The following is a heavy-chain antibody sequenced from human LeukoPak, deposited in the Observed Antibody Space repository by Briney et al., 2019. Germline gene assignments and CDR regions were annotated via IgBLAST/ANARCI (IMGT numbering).Heavy chain of an antibody. D-gene: IGHD3-10*01. V-gene: IGHV4-59*10. CDR1: GGSFSGYY. J-gene: IGHJ4*02. CDR3: ARGVGAVLLWFGEFKY. CDR2: IYTSGST. Sequence: SETLSLTCAVYGGSFSGYYWSWIRQPAGKGLEWIGRIYTSGSTNYNPSLKSRVTMSVDTSKNQFSLKLSSVTAADTAVYYCARGVGAVLLWFGEFKYWGQGTLVTVSS.